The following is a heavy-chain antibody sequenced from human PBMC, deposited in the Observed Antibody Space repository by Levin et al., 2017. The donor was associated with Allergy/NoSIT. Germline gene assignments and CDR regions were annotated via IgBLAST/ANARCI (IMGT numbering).Heavy chain of an antibody. V-gene: IGHV3-23*01. CDR2: ITGSGSGT. CDR1: GFTFSRYA. CDR3: GMDPNGDYIGAFDF. D-gene: IGHD4-17*01. J-gene: IGHJ3*01. Sequence: GGSLRLSCAASGFTFSRYAMTWVRQAPGKGLEWVSSITGSGSGTYYADSVQGRFTISRDNSQNTLYLQMISLRAEDTALYYCGMDPNGDYIGAFDFWGQGTMVTVSS.